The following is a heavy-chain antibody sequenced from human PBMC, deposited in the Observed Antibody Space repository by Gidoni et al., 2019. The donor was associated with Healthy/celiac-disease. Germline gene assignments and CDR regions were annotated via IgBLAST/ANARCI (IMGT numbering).Heavy chain of an antibody. CDR2: ISGSGGST. CDR1: GFTFSSYA. Sequence: EVQLLESGGGLVQPGGSLRLSCAASGFTFSSYAMGWVRQAPGKGLEWVSAISGSGGSTYYADSVKGRFTISRDNSKNTLYLQMNSLRAEDTAVYYCAKEWYCSGGSCYSYFDYWGQGTLVTVSS. CDR3: AKEWYCSGGSCYSYFDY. D-gene: IGHD2-15*01. J-gene: IGHJ4*02. V-gene: IGHV3-23*01.